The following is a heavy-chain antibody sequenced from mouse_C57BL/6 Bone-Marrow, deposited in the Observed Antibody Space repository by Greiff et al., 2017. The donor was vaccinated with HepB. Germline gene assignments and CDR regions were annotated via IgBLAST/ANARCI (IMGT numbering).Heavy chain of an antibody. CDR1: GYTFTSYW. J-gene: IGHJ1*03. V-gene: IGHV1-69*01. CDR2: IDPSDSYT. D-gene: IGHD1-1*01. CDR3: ARERDYYGSSYVWYFDV. Sequence: QVQLQQPGAELVMPGASVKLSCKASGYTFTSYWMHWVKQRPGQGLEWIGEIDPSDSYTNYNQKFKGKSTLTVDKSSSTAYMQLSSLTSEDSAVYYCARERDYYGSSYVWYFDVWGTGTTVTVSS.